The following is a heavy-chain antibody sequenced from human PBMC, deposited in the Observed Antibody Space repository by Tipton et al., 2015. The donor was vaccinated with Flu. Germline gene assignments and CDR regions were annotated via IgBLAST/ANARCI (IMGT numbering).Heavy chain of an antibody. J-gene: IGHJ6*02. Sequence: SLRLSCAASGFTFSSYGMHWVRQAPGKGLEWVAVIWYDGSNKYYADSVKGRFTISRDNSKNTLYLRMNSLRAEDTAVYYCARGPGNHYYYYGMDVWGQGTTVTVSS. CDR1: GFTFSSYG. V-gene: IGHV3-33*01. CDR3: ARGPGNHYYYYGMDV. CDR2: IWYDGSNK.